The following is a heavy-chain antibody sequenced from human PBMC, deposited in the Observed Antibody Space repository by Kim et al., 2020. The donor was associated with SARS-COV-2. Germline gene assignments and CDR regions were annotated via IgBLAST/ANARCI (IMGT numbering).Heavy chain of an antibody. CDR3: ASSIVGATTPKDY. V-gene: IGHV3-21*01. Sequence: GGSLRLSCAASGFTFSSYSMNWVRQAPGKGLEWVSSISSSSSYIYYADSVKGRFTISRDNAKNSLYLQMNSLRAEDTAVYYCASSIVGATTPKDYWGQGTLVTVSS. CDR2: ISSSSSYI. D-gene: IGHD1-26*01. CDR1: GFTFSSYS. J-gene: IGHJ4*02.